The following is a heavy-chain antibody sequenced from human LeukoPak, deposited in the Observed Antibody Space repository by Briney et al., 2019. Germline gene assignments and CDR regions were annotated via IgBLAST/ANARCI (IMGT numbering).Heavy chain of an antibody. V-gene: IGHV4-4*02. J-gene: IGHJ6*02. CDR2: IYHSGST. CDR1: GGSISSSNW. CDR3: ARLLGYCSSTRCYDAILYYYGMDV. D-gene: IGHD2-2*01. Sequence: SETLSLTCAVSGGSISSSNWWSWVRPPPGKGLEWIGEIYHSGSTNYNPSLKSRVTISVDKSKNQFSLKLSSVTAADTAVYYCARLLGYCSSTRCYDAILYYYGMDVWGQGTTVTVSS.